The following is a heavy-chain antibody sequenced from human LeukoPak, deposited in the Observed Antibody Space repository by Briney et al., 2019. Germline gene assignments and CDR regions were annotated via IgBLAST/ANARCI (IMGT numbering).Heavy chain of an antibody. CDR3: ARDLGGYHYDSSGYYLDDAFDI. J-gene: IGHJ3*02. V-gene: IGHV3-21*01. CDR2: ISSSSSYI. D-gene: IGHD3-22*01. CDR1: GFTFSSYS. Sequence: GSLRLSCAASGFTFSSYSMNWVRQAPGKGLEWVSSISSSSSYIYYADSVKGRFTISRDNAKNSLYLQMNSLRAEDTAVYYCARDLGGYHYDSSGYYLDDAFDIWGQGTMVTVSS.